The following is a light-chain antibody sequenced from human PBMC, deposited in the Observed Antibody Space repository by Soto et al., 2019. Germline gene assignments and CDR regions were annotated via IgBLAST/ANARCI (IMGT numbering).Light chain of an antibody. CDR1: QSISSW. Sequence: IQMTPSPSTLSASVGYRVLITCLASQSISSWLAWYQQKPGKAPKLLIHDATSLESGVPSRFSGSGSGTDFTLTISCLQSEDFATYYCQQYYSYPWKFGQGTKVDIK. V-gene: IGKV1-5*01. CDR2: DAT. CDR3: QQYYSYPWK. J-gene: IGKJ1*01.